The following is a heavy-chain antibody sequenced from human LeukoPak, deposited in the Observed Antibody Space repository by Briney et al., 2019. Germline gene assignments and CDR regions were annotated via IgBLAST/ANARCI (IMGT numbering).Heavy chain of an antibody. J-gene: IGHJ4*02. V-gene: IGHV7-4-1*02. CDR3: ARGGHKSLPY. CDR2: INTNNGNP. CDR1: GYSSTSYG. Sequence: ASVKVSCKASGYSSTSYGLNWVRQAPGQGLEWMGWINTNNGNPTYAQGFTGRFVFSLDTSVSTAYLQISSLKAEDTAVYYCARGGHKSLPYWGQGTLVTVSS. D-gene: IGHD3-16*02.